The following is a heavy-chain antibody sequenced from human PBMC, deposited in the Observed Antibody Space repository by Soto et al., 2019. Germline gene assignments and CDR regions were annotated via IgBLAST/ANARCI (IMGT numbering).Heavy chain of an antibody. V-gene: IGHV3-66*01. CDR3: ARDLPYYDILTGYHPMGYFDY. CDR1: GFTVSSNY. D-gene: IGHD3-9*01. CDR2: IYSGGST. J-gene: IGHJ4*02. Sequence: PGGSLRLSCAASGFTVSSNYMSWVRQAPGKGLEWVSVIYSGGSTYYADSVKGRFTISRDNSKNTLYLQMNSLRAEDTAVYYCARDLPYYDILTGYHPMGYFDYWGQGTLVTVSS.